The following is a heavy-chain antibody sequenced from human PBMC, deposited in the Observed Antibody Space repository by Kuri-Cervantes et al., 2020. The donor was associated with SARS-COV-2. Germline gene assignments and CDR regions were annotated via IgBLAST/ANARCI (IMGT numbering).Heavy chain of an antibody. CDR1: GFTFSSYG. J-gene: IGHJ6*02. Sequence: GGSLRLSCAASGFTFSSYGMNWVRQAPGKGLEWVSSISSSSSYIYYADSVKGRFTISRDNSKNTLYLQMNSLRAEDTAVYYCARAGYDFWSGYPNYYYGMDVWGQGTTVTVSS. V-gene: IGHV3-21*04. CDR2: ISSSSSYI. CDR3: ARAGYDFWSGYPNYYYGMDV. D-gene: IGHD3-3*01.